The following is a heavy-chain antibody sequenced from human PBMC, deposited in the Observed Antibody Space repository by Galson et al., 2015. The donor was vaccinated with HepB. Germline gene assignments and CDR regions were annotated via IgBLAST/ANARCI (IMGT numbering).Heavy chain of an antibody. V-gene: IGHV1-18*01. Sequence: SVKVSCKASGGTFSSYTISWVRQAPGQGLEWMGWISAYNGNTNYAQNLQGRVTMTTDTSTSTAYMELRSLRSDDTAVYYCARRKSEYGSGRSYFDYWGQGTLVTVSS. CDR1: GGTFSSYT. J-gene: IGHJ4*02. D-gene: IGHD3-10*01. CDR2: ISAYNGNT. CDR3: ARRKSEYGSGRSYFDY.